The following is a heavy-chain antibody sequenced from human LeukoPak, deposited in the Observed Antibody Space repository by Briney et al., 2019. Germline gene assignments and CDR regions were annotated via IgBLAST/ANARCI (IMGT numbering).Heavy chain of an antibody. CDR3: ARARSTAAGLDY. Sequence: SETLSLTCTVSGGSISSSGYYWSWIRQHPGKGLEWIGYICYSGSTYYNPSLKSRVTISVDTSKNQFSLKLSSVTAADTAVYYCARARSTAAGLDYWGQGTPVTVSS. J-gene: IGHJ4*02. D-gene: IGHD6-13*01. CDR2: ICYSGST. V-gene: IGHV4-31*03. CDR1: GGSISSSGYY.